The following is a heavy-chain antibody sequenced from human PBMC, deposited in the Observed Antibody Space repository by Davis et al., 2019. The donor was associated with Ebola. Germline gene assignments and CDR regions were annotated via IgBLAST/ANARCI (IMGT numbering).Heavy chain of an antibody. CDR2: IYYSGST. CDR3: ARGGPVGSSSWVGYYYGMDV. CDR1: GFTVSSNY. D-gene: IGHD6-6*01. Sequence: ESLKISCAASGFTVSSNYMSWVRQAPGKGLEWIGYIYYSGSTNYNPSLKSRVTISVDTSKNQFSLKLSSVTAADTAVYYCARGGPVGSSSWVGYYYGMDVWGQGTTVTVSS. V-gene: IGHV4-59*02. J-gene: IGHJ6*02.